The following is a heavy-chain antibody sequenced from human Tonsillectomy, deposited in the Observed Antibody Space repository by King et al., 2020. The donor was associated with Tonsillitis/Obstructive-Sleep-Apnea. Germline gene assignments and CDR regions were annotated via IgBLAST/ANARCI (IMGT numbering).Heavy chain of an antibody. Sequence: HVQLVESGGGVVQPGMSLRLSCAASGFTFNTYAINWVRQAPGKGPEWLAVISYDGSDKYYADSVKGRFSISRDNSKNTVSLQMNSLRTQDTAVYFCARDSKFGDYGYYYYMDVWGKGTTVTVSS. CDR2: ISYDGSDK. CDR1: GFTFNTYA. D-gene: IGHD4-17*01. J-gene: IGHJ6*03. CDR3: ARDSKFGDYGYYYYMDV. V-gene: IGHV3-30*04.